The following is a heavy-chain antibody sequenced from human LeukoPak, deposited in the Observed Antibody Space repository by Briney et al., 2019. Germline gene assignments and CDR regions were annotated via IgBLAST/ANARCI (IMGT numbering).Heavy chain of an antibody. D-gene: IGHD2-2*01. Sequence: GSLRLSCVVPGFTFSTFGMHWVRQAPGKGLEWVAFTQNDGSNKYYADSVKGRFTISRDNSKNTLYLQMNSLRADDTAVYYCAKLGPGYCSSTTCYDYWGQGTLVTVSS. J-gene: IGHJ4*02. CDR1: GFTFSTFG. V-gene: IGHV3-30*02. CDR3: AKLGPGYCSSTTCYDY. CDR2: TQNDGSNK.